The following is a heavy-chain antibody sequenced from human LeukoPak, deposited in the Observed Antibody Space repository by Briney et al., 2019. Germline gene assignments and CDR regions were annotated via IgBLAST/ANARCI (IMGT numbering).Heavy chain of an antibody. CDR3: AKVLARRDYWYFDL. V-gene: IGHV3-23*01. J-gene: IGHJ2*01. CDR2: MSGSGGNI. Sequence: TGGSLRLSCAASGFTFSSYAMSWVRQAPGKGLEWVSAMSGSGGNIYYADSVKGRFTISRDNSKNTLYLQMNSLRAEDTAVYYCAKVLARRDYWYFDLWGRGTLVSVSS. CDR1: GFTFSSYA.